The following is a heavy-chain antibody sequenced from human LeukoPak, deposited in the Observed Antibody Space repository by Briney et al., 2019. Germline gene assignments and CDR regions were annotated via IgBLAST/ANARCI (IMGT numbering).Heavy chain of an antibody. J-gene: IGHJ5*02. CDR1: GGSISSYY. Sequence: SETLSLTCTVSGGSISSYYWSWIRQPAGKGLEWIGRIYTSGSTNYNPSLKSRVTMSVDTSKNQFSLKLSSVTAADTAVYYCAREESRITMVRGATPTNWFDPWGQGTLVTVSS. CDR2: IYTSGST. CDR3: AREESRITMVRGATPTNWFDP. D-gene: IGHD3-10*01. V-gene: IGHV4-4*07.